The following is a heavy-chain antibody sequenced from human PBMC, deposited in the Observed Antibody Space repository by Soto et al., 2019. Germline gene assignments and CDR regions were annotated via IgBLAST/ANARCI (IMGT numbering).Heavy chain of an antibody. CDR3: TRQEASSGSYGDY. V-gene: IGHV3-73*01. CDR2: IRRKANSYAT. D-gene: IGHD1-26*01. CDR1: GFTFSGSA. Sequence: GGSLRLSCAASGFTFSGSAMHWVRQASGKGLEWVGRIRRKANSYATAYAAAVKGRFTISRDDSKNTAYLQMNSRKTEDTAVYYCTRQEASSGSYGDYWGQGTLVTVSS. J-gene: IGHJ4*02.